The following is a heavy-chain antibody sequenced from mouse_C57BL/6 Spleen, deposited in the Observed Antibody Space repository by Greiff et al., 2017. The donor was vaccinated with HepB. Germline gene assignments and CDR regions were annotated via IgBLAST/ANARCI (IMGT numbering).Heavy chain of an antibody. J-gene: IGHJ2*01. CDR3: ARPFYYGSSPYYFDY. D-gene: IGHD1-1*01. CDR2: IYPGDGDT. CDR1: GYAFSSSW. Sequence: VQLQQSGPELVKPGASVKISCKASGYAFSSSWMNWVKQRPGKGLQWIGRIYPGDGDTNYNGKLKGKATLTADKSSSTAYMQLSSLTSEDSAVYFCARPFYYGSSPYYFDYWGQGTTLTVSS. V-gene: IGHV1-82*01.